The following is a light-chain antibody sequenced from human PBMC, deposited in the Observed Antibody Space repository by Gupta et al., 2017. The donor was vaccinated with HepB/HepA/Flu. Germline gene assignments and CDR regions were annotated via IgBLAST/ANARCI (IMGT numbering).Light chain of an antibody. CDR3: MQALQTSWT. CDR1: QRLLHSNGYNY. V-gene: IGKV2-28*01. CDR2: LGS. J-gene: IGKJ1*01. Sequence: DIVMTQSLLSLPVTPGAPASISCRSSQRLLHSNGYNYLDWYLQKPGQSPQLLIYLGSNRASGVPDRFSGSGAGTEFTLKISRVEAEDVGVYYCMQALQTSWTFGQGTKVEIK.